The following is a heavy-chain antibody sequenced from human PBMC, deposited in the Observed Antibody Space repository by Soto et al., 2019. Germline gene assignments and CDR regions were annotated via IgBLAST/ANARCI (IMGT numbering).Heavy chain of an antibody. V-gene: IGHV3-23*01. D-gene: IGHD3-16*02. J-gene: IGHJ4*02. CDR2: ISGSGDSK. Sequence: GGSLILSCAASGFTFGSYLMSWVRQGPGKGLEWVSGISGSGDSKHYSDSLMGRFTISRDNSKNTLYLQMSSLRAEDTAVYYCARIPYDHVWGTDRYSPNFDYWGQGTQVTVSS. CDR1: GFTFGSYL. CDR3: ARIPYDHVWGTDRYSPNFDY.